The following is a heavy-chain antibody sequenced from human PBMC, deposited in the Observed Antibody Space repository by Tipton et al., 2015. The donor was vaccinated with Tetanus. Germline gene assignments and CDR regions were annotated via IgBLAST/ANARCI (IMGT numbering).Heavy chain of an antibody. J-gene: IGHJ4*02. D-gene: IGHD1-1*01. Sequence: TLSLTCTVSGGSISDNYWSWIRRAPGKGLEWIGYVYSTGSASYSPSLSRRVTISIDTSKNRFSLKMTSVTTADTAVYYCARAASGTHTETGRDDYWGQGTLVTVSS. CDR3: ARAASGTHTETGRDDY. CDR2: VYSTGSA. CDR1: GGSISDNY. V-gene: IGHV4-59*12.